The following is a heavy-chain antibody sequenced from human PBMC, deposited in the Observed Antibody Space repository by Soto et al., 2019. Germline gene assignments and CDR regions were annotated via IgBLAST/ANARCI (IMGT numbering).Heavy chain of an antibody. J-gene: IGHJ6*02. CDR1: GGTFSSYA. CDR3: ARDKLLTYYYYYGMDV. Sequence: SVKVSCKAAGGTFSSYAISWVRQAPGQGLEWMGGIIPIFGTANYAQKFQGRVTITADESTSTAYMELSSLRSEDTAVYYCARDKLLTYYYYYGMDVWGQGTTVTVSS. D-gene: IGHD2-15*01. V-gene: IGHV1-69*13. CDR2: IIPIFGTA.